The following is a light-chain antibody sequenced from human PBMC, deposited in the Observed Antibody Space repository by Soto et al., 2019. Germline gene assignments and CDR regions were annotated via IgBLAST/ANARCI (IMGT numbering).Light chain of an antibody. CDR2: DAF. Sequence: EKVMRQSPATLSVSPGERATLSCRASQSVKSRLAWYQQKPGQAPRLLIYDAFTRATGIPARFSGSASGTEFTLTLSNLQSEDFSVYSCQQYDECPLTLRGGTKVQ. V-gene: IGKV3-15*01. CDR1: QSVKSR. J-gene: IGKJ4*01. CDR3: QQYDECPLT.